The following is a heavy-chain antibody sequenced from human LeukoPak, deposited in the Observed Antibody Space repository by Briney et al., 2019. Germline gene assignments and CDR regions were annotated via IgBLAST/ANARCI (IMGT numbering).Heavy chain of an antibody. V-gene: IGHV4-39*07. CDR2: IYYSGTT. CDR3: ARASRDILTGYYILFDY. CDR1: GGSISSSNYY. Sequence: PSETLSLTCTVSGGSISSSNYYRGWVRQPPVKGLEWMGSIYYSGTTYYDPSLKSRVTISVDTSKNQFSLKVTSVTAADTAVYYCARASRDILTGYYILFDYWGRGMLVTVSS. D-gene: IGHD3-9*01. J-gene: IGHJ4*02.